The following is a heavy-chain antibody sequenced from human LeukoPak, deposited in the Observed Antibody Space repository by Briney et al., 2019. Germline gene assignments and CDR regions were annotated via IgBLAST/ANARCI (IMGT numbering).Heavy chain of an antibody. D-gene: IGHD4-17*01. Sequence: SETLSLTCSVSGGSISSGSFYWGWIRQPPGKGLEWIGSIYYSGTTYYNPSLKSRVTISVDTSKKQFSLKLTSVTAADTAVYYCARVNYGDYTFTGGINWFDPWGQGTLVTVSS. CDR3: ARVNYGDYTFTGGINWFDP. CDR2: IYYSGTT. V-gene: IGHV4-39*01. CDR1: GGSISSGSFY. J-gene: IGHJ5*02.